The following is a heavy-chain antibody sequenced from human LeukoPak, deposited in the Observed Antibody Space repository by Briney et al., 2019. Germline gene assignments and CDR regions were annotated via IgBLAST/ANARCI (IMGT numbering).Heavy chain of an antibody. CDR1: GYTFIGYY. CDR3: ARARGCSSTSCRYYYFDY. D-gene: IGHD2-2*01. Sequence: ASVKVSCKASGYTFIGYYMHWVRQAPGQGLEWMGRINPNSGGTNYAQKFQGRVTMTRDTSISTAYMELSRLRSDDTAVYYCARARGCSSTSCRYYYFDYWGQGTLVTVSS. V-gene: IGHV1-2*06. CDR2: INPNSGGT. J-gene: IGHJ4*02.